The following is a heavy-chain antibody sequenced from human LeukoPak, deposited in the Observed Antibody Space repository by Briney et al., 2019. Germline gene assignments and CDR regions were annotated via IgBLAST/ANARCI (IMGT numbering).Heavy chain of an antibody. J-gene: IGHJ5*02. V-gene: IGHV1-46*01. CDR1: GYTFTSYY. CDR2: INPSGGST. Sequence: ASVKVSCKASGYTFTSYYMHWVRQAPGQGLEWMGIINPSGGSTSYAQKFQGRVTMTRDTSTSTVYMELSSLRSEDTAVYYCARDRGVAVAGNNWFDPWGQGALVTVSS. CDR3: ARDRGVAVAGNNWFDP. D-gene: IGHD6-19*01.